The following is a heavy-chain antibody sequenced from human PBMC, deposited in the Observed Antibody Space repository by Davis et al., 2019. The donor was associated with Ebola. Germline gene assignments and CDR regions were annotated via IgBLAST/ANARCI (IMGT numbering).Heavy chain of an antibody. D-gene: IGHD1-14*01. CDR2: ISGSGRST. V-gene: IGHV3-23*01. CDR3: ARRPPNHPNDAYYYYGMDV. J-gene: IGHJ6*02. Sequence: GGSLRLSCAASGFTFSSYAMSWVRQAPGKGLEWVSAISGSGRSTYYADSVKGRFTISRYNAKNSLYLQMNSLRAEDTAVYYCARRPPNHPNDAYYYYGMDVWGQRTTVTVSS. CDR1: GFTFSSYA.